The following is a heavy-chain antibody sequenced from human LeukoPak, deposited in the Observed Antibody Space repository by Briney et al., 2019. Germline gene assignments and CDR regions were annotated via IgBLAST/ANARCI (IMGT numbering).Heavy chain of an antibody. D-gene: IGHD2-2*01. V-gene: IGHV1-24*01. CDR1: GYTLTELS. J-gene: IGHJ5*02. CDR2: FDPEDGET. CDR3: ATILRYCSSTSCYSRGARNWFDP. Sequence: ASVKVSCKVSGYTLTELSMHWVRQAPGKGLEWMGGFDPEDGETIYAQKFRGRVTMTEDTSTDTAYMELSSLRSEDTAVYYCATILRYCSSTSCYSRGARNWFDPWGQGTLVTVSS.